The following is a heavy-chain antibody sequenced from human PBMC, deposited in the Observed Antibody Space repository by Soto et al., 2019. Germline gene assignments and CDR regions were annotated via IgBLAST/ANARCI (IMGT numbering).Heavy chain of an antibody. V-gene: IGHV1-8*02. CDR1: GYTFTGYY. CDR2: MNPNSGNT. D-gene: IGHD2-2*01. J-gene: IGHJ6*02. Sequence: ASVKVSCKASGYTFTGYYINWVRQATGQGLEWMGWMNPNSGNTDYAQKFQGRVTMTRNTSISTAYMELSSLRSDDTAVYYCARKGVVPAAMPDDYYYYGMDVWGQGTSVTGSS. CDR3: ARKGVVPAAMPDDYYYYGMDV.